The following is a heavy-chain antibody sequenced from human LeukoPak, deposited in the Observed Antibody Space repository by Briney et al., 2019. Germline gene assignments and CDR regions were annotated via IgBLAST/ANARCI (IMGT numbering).Heavy chain of an antibody. V-gene: IGHV4-38-2*01. CDR2: IYHSGST. J-gene: IGHJ3*02. CDR1: GYSISSGYY. D-gene: IGHD5-18*01. CDR3: ARIRGYSYGDAFDI. Sequence: SETLSLTCAVSGYSISSGYYWGWIRQPPGKGLEWIGSIYHSGSTYYNPSLKSRVTISVDTSKNQFSLKLSSVTAADTAVYYCARIRGYSYGDAFDIWGQGTMVPVSS.